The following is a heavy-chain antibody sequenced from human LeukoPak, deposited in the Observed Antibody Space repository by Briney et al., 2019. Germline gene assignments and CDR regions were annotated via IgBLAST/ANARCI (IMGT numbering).Heavy chain of an antibody. Sequence: GGSLRLSCAASGFTSRSYWMHWVRQVPAKGLVWVSRISGDGTARNYADSVKGRFTISRDDAKNTVDLQMNSLRGEDTAVYYCVRGRGSYGWFDPWGQGTLVTVSS. D-gene: IGHD3-10*01. V-gene: IGHV3-74*01. CDR3: VRGRGSYGWFDP. CDR1: GFTSRSYW. CDR2: ISGDGTAR. J-gene: IGHJ5*02.